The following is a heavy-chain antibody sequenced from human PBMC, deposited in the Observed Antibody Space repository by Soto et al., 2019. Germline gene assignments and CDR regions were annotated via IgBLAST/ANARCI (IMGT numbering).Heavy chain of an antibody. V-gene: IGHV1-69*01. D-gene: IGHD1-7*01. Sequence: QVQLVQSGAEVKKPGSSVKVSCKASGGTFSSYAISWVRQAPGQGLEWMGGIIPIFGTANYAQKFQGRVTITADESTSTAYMELSSLRSEDTAVYYGARVRNWNYAAPDYWYFDLWGRGTLVTVSA. CDR3: ARVRNWNYAAPDYWYFDL. CDR2: IIPIFGTA. J-gene: IGHJ2*01. CDR1: GGTFSSYA.